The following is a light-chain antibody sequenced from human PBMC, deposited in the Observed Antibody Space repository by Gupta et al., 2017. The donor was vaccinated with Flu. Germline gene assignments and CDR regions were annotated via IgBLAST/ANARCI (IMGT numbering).Light chain of an antibody. CDR3: QHEKNYSLT. Sequence: DIQMTQSPSTLSAFVGDRVTITCRASQSISSWLAWYQHKPGKAPKLLIYQASRVQSGVPSRFSGSGSGTAFTLSISSLQPDDFATYYCQHEKNYSLTFGQGTKVEIK. CDR2: QAS. CDR1: QSISSW. J-gene: IGKJ1*01. V-gene: IGKV1-5*03.